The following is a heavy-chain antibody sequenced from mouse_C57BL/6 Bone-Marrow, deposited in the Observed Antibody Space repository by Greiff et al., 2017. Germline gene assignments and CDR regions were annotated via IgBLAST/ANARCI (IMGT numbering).Heavy chain of an antibody. CDR2: ISSGGSYT. J-gene: IGHJ2*02. CDR1: GFTFSSYG. D-gene: IGHD1-1*01. V-gene: IGHV5-6*02. CDR3: ARRYGSVDY. Sequence: EVKLMESGGDLVKPGGSLKLSCAASGFTFSSYGMSWVRQTPDKRLEWVATISSGGSYTYYPDSVKGRFTISRDNAKNTLYLQMSSLKSEDTAMYYCARRYGSVDYWGQGTSLTVSS.